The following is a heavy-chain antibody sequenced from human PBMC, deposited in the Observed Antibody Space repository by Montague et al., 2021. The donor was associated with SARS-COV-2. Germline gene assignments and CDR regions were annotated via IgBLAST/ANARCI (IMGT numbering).Heavy chain of an antibody. CDR2: TFYRSQWHT. D-gene: IGHD4-17*01. V-gene: IGHV6-1*01. CDR3: ARDGDYGGTWYSFLQN. CDR1: GDSASSDTAA. Sequence: CAISGDSASSDTAAWHWIRQSPSRGLEWLGRTFYRSQWHTDSAASVRSRISFSGDISKNQFSLHLNSVTPEDTAIYYCARDGDYGGTWYSFLQNWGQGTLDIVSS. J-gene: IGHJ1*01.